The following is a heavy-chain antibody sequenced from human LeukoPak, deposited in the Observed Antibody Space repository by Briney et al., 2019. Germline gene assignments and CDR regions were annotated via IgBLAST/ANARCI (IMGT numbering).Heavy chain of an antibody. CDR2: INPDSGGT. CDR1: GYTFTGYY. D-gene: IGHD1-14*01. J-gene: IGHJ3*02. Sequence: ASVKVSCRASGYTFTGYYMSWVRQAPGQGLEWMGWINPDSGGTHYAQNFQGWVTMTRDTSISTAYMELSRLRSDDTAVYYCARGTLTAPRSAFDIWGQGTMVTVSS. CDR3: ARGTLTAPRSAFDI. V-gene: IGHV1-2*04.